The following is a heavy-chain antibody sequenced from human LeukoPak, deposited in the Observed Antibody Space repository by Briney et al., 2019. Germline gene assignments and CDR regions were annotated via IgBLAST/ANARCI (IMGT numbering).Heavy chain of an antibody. Sequence: GASVKVSCKASGYTFTSYGISWVRQAPGQGLEWMGWISAYNGNTNYAQKLQGRVTMTRDTSISTAYVELSRLRSDDTAVYYCARGTGEGYTYGRYYFDYWGQGTLVTVSS. CDR2: ISAYNGNT. D-gene: IGHD5-18*01. J-gene: IGHJ4*02. CDR1: GYTFTSYG. V-gene: IGHV1-18*01. CDR3: ARGTGEGYTYGRYYFDY.